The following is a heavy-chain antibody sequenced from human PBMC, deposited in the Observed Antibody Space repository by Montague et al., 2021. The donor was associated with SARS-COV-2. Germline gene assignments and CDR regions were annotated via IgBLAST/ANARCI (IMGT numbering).Heavy chain of an antibody. CDR3: ARTSASSDY. Sequence: YAISGDSVSRNSVAWNWIRQSPSRGLWWLVRTYYRSNWYNDYAVSVKSRITINPDTSKNQISLQLNSVTPEDTAVYYCARTSASSDYWGQGTLVTVSS. D-gene: IGHD1-26*01. CDR1: GDSVSRNSVA. J-gene: IGHJ4*02. V-gene: IGHV6-1*01. CDR2: TYYRSNWYN.